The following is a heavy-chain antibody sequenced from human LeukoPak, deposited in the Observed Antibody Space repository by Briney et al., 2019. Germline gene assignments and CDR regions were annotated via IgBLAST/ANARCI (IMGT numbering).Heavy chain of an antibody. CDR2: INHSGST. J-gene: IGHJ4*02. CDR3: ATYGRGSSDER. Sequence: NPSETLSLTCAVYGGSFSGYYWSWIRQPPGKGLEWIGEINHSGSTNYNPSLKSRVTISVDTSKNQFSLKLSSVTAADTAVYYCATYGRGSSDERWGQGTLVTVSS. CDR1: GGSFSGYY. D-gene: IGHD3-10*01. V-gene: IGHV4-34*01.